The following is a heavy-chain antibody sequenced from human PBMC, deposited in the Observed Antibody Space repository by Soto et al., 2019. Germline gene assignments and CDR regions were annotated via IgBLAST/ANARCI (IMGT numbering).Heavy chain of an antibody. J-gene: IGHJ4*02. CDR2: IKSDGSGT. D-gene: IGHD3-22*01. Sequence: EVQLVESGGGSVQPGGSLRLSCAASGFTFSSYWMHWVRQAPGKGLVWVSRIKSDGSGTYYAESVKGRLTISRDNAKNTLYLQMNSLRAEDTAVYYCARGDGDYYDGNGYLGRHWGQGTLVTVSS. CDR3: ARGDGDYYDGNGYLGRH. CDR1: GFTFSSYW. V-gene: IGHV3-74*01.